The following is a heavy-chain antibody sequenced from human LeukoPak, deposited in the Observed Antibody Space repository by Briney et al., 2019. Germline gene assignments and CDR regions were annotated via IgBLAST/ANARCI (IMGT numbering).Heavy chain of an antibody. V-gene: IGHV4-4*09. D-gene: IGHD3-10*01. CDR1: GASPY. J-gene: IGHJ5*02. CDR3: ARGYGWFDP. Sequence: TSSETLSPTYTVSGASPYLTWIRQPPGQGLERIGYIYSTTGTTNRNPSLTSRGTISLDTSKTHLYLELSDVTAADAAGYYCARGYGWFDPWGQGILVIVSS. CDR2: IYSTTGTT.